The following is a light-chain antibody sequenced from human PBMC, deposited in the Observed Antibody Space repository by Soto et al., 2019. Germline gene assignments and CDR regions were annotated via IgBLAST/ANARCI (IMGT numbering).Light chain of an antibody. J-gene: IGLJ2*01. Sequence: QSVLTQPPSASGHPGQRVTIACSGSSSNIGSNTVNCYQQLPGTAPKLLIYLNNQRPSGVPDRFSGSKTGTSASLAVSGLQSEDEADYYCAAWDDSLNGPVFGGGTKLTVL. CDR2: LNN. V-gene: IGLV1-44*01. CDR3: AAWDDSLNGPV. CDR1: SSNIGSNT.